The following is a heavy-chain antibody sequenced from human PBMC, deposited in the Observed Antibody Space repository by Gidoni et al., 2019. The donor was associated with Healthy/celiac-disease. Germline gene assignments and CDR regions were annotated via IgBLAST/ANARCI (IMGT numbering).Heavy chain of an antibody. CDR1: GYTPSGYY. CDR3: ARAGLSDQLLDFDY. V-gene: IGHV1-2*07. Sequence: QVQLVQSGAEEKEPGASVTVSCKASGYTPSGYYMHWVGQAPGKGLGWMGWINPSSGGTNYAHKFQGRVTMTRDTSISTAYMELSRLRSDDTAVYYCARAGLSDQLLDFDYWGQGTLVTVSS. J-gene: IGHJ4*02. D-gene: IGHD2-2*01. CDR2: INPSSGGT.